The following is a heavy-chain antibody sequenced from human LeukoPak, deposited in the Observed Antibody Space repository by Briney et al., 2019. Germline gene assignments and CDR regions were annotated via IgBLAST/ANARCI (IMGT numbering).Heavy chain of an antibody. J-gene: IGHJ4*02. CDR1: GFTFSNYG. CDR2: IWYDWSNR. V-gene: IGHV3-33*06. CDR3: AKDSQEYSSGWYVDY. D-gene: IGHD6-19*01. Sequence: GRSLRLSCAASGFTFSNYGKHWVRQAPGKGRERVAVIWYDWSNRYYADSVEGRFRISSYNSKNTMYLQMNSLSAEDTAVYYCAKDSQEYSSGWYVDYWGQGTLVTVSS.